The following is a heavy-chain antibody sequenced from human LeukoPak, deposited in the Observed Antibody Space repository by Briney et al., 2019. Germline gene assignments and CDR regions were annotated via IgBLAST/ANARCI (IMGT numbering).Heavy chain of an antibody. Sequence: GILRLSCTASGFPFRSYEMIWVRQAAGKGLEWVANINGGGSRMLYADSVKGRFTISRDDAKNSLYLQMNSLRTEDTGVYSCARESDSGGYRFDYWGQGSLVTVSS. D-gene: IGHD3-22*01. CDR3: ARESDSGGYRFDY. CDR1: GFPFRSYE. CDR2: INGGGSRM. J-gene: IGHJ4*02. V-gene: IGHV3-48*03.